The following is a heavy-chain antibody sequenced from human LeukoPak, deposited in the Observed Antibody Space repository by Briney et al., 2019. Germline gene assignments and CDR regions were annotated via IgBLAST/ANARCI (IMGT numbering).Heavy chain of an antibody. CDR3: ARRGYDLSYYYYYYMDV. J-gene: IGHJ6*03. D-gene: IGHD5-12*01. Sequence: ASVKVSCKASGYTFTSYDINWVRQAPGQGLEWMGWISAYNGNTNYAQKLQGRVTMTTDTSTSTAYMELRSLRSDDTAVYYCARRGYDLSYYYYYYMDVWGKGTTVTVSS. CDR1: GYTFTSYD. V-gene: IGHV1-18*01. CDR2: ISAYNGNT.